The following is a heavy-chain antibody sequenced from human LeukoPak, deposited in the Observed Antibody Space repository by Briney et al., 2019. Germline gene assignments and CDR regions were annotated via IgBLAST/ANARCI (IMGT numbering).Heavy chain of an antibody. J-gene: IGHJ4*02. CDR2: LYSDGST. D-gene: IGHD2/OR15-2a*01. CDR3: SRDSSSFPNYFDY. V-gene: IGHV3-53*01. Sequence: GGSLRLSCVASGFSVSSNYMSWVRQAPGKGLEWVSLLYSDGSTFYADSVKGRFTISRDNSKNTLYLQMNRLRAEDTAVYYCSRDSSSFPNYFDYWGQGTLVTVSS. CDR1: GFSVSSNY.